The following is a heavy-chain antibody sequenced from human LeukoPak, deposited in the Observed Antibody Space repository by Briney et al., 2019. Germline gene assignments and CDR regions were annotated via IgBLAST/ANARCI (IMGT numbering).Heavy chain of an antibody. J-gene: IGHJ4*02. CDR2: IKSKTDGGTT. V-gene: IGHV3-15*01. Sequence: GGSLRLSCAASGFTFSNAWMSWVRQAPGKGLEWVGRIKSKTDGGTTDYAAPVKGRFTISRDDSKNTLYLQMNSLKTDDTAVYYCTTVSDELGGIDYWGQGTLVTVSS. D-gene: IGHD7-27*01. CDR1: GFTFSNAW. CDR3: TTVSDELGGIDY.